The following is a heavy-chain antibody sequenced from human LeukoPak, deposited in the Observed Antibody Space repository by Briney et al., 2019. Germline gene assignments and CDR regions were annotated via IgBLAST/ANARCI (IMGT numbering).Heavy chain of an antibody. Sequence: GASVKVSCKASGYTFTSYGISWVRQAPGQGLEWMGWISAYNGNTNYAQKLQGRVTMTTDTSTSTAYMELRSLRAEDTAVYYCAKGRCGGTSCPIDSWGQGTLVTVSS. J-gene: IGHJ4*02. V-gene: IGHV1-18*01. CDR1: GYTFTSYG. CDR2: ISAYNGNT. D-gene: IGHD2-2*01. CDR3: AKGRCGGTSCPIDS.